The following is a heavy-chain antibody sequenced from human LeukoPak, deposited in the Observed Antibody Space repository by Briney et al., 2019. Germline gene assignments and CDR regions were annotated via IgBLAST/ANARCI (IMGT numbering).Heavy chain of an antibody. V-gene: IGHV3-21*01. CDR1: GFIVSSSY. J-gene: IGHJ4*02. CDR3: ARVGQLAAQGYYFDY. CDR2: ISSSSSYI. D-gene: IGHD6-6*01. Sequence: GGSLRLSCAASGFIVSSSYMSWVRQAPGKGLEWVSSISSSSSYIYYADSVKGRFTISRDNAKNSLYLQMNSLRAEDTAVYYCARVGQLAAQGYYFDYWGQGTLVTVSS.